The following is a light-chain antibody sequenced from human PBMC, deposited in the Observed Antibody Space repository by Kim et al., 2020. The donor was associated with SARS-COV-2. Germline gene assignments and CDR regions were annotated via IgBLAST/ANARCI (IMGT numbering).Light chain of an antibody. CDR2: AVT. V-gene: IGLV2-23*02. CDR3: CSYAGSRTYV. CDR1: KRVMGTYNC. Sequence: GQSNTISCTGTKRVMGTYNCVPGYQQHPGKPPKHMIFAVTQRPSGVSNRFWGSKSGNTASLTISGLQAQDEADYYCCSYAGSRTYVYGTGPKVTV. J-gene: IGLJ1*01.